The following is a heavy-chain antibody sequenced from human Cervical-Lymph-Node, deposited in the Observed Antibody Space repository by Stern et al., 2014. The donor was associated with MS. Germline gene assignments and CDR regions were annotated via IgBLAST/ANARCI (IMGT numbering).Heavy chain of an antibody. J-gene: IGHJ6*02. CDR1: GYTFISYY. CDR3: AREVAGHRLGMMDV. V-gene: IGHV1-46*01. Sequence: VQLVESGAEVKPPGASVKLSCKASGYTFISYYIHWVRQAPGQGLEWMGIINPSGGSTSYAQKFQGRVTMTRDTSTSTVYMELSSLRSEDTAVYYCAREVAGHRLGMMDVWGQGTSVTVSS. CDR2: INPSGGST. D-gene: IGHD6-19*01.